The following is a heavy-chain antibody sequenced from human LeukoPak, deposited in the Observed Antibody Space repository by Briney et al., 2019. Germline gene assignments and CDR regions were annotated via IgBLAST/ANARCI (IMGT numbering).Heavy chain of an antibody. D-gene: IGHD4-11*01. CDR1: GFTVSSNY. Sequence: GGSLRLSCAASGFTVSSNYMSWVRQAPGKGLEWVSVIYSGGSTYYADSVKGRFTISRDNSKNALYLQMNSLRAEDTAVYFCASRATVTTDRFWFDPWGQGTLVTVSS. CDR2: IYSGGST. V-gene: IGHV3-53*01. J-gene: IGHJ5*02. CDR3: ASRATVTTDRFWFDP.